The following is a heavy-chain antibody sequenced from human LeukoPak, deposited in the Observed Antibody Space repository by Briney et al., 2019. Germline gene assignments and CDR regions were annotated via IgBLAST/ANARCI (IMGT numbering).Heavy chain of an antibody. CDR3: ARDSSRYSSSWCLSY. Sequence: GGSLRLSYAASGFTFSSYAMHWVRQAPGKGLEWVAVISYDGSNKYYADSVKGRFTISRDNSKNTLYLQMNSLRAEDTAVYYCARDSSRYSSSWCLSYWGQGTLVTVSS. D-gene: IGHD6-13*01. J-gene: IGHJ4*02. CDR2: ISYDGSNK. CDR1: GFTFSSYA. V-gene: IGHV3-30*04.